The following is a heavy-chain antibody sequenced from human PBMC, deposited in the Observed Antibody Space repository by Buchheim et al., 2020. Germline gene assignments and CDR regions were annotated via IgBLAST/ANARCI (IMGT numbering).Heavy chain of an antibody. CDR3: ARETGPSRDGFQYFDY. CDR1: GFTFSSYA. D-gene: IGHD5-24*01. J-gene: IGHJ4*02. CDR2: ISYDGSNK. Sequence: QVQLVESGGGVVQPGRSLRLSCAASGFTFSSYAMHWVRQAPGKGLEWVAVISYDGSNKYYADSVKGRFTISRDNSKNTLYLQMNSLRAEDTAVYYCARETGPSRDGFQYFDYGGQGTL. V-gene: IGHV3-30*04.